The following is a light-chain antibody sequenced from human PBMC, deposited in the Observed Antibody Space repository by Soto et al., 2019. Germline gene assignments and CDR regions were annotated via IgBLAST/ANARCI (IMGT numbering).Light chain of an antibody. CDR3: ETWDSNTHTV. CDR1: SGHSSYI. Sequence: QLVLTQSSSASASLGSSVKLTCTLSSGHSSYIIAWHQQQPGKAPRYLRKLEGSGSYTRGSGVPDRFSGSSSGADRYLTISNLQFEDEADYYCETWDSNTHTVFGGGTKLTVL. CDR2: LEGSGSY. V-gene: IGLV4-60*02. J-gene: IGLJ3*02.